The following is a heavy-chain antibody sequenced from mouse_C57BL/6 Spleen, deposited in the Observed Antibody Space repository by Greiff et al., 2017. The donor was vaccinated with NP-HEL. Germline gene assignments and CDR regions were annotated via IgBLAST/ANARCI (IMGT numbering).Heavy chain of an antibody. Sequence: EVMLVESGGGLVKPGGSLKLSCAASGFTFSSYTMSWVRQTPEKRLEWVATISGGGGNTYYPDSVKGRFTISRDNAKNTLYLQMSSLRSEDTALYYCARYASYSNYPYYFDYWGQGTTLTVSS. J-gene: IGHJ2*01. CDR3: ARYASYSNYPYYFDY. V-gene: IGHV5-9*01. D-gene: IGHD2-5*01. CDR2: ISGGGGNT. CDR1: GFTFSSYT.